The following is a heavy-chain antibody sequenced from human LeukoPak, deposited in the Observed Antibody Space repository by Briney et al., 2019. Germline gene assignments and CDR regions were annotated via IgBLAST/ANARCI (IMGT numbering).Heavy chain of an antibody. V-gene: IGHV3-48*03. Sequence: GGSLRLSCAASGFTFSNYEMNWVRQAPGKGLEWVSYISSSGSTIYYAGSVKGRFTISRDNTKNSLYLQMNSLRAEDTAVYYCARDLVGRYSYGYDYWGQGTLVTVSS. J-gene: IGHJ4*02. CDR1: GFTFSNYE. CDR2: ISSSGSTI. CDR3: ARDLVGRYSYGYDY. D-gene: IGHD5-18*01.